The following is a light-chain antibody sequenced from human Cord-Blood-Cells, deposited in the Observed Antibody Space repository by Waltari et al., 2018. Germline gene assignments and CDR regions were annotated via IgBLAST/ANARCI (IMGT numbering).Light chain of an antibody. J-gene: IGLJ2*01. V-gene: IGLV2-23*03. Sequence: QSALTQPASVSGSPGQSITISCTGTSSAVGSYNLVSWYQQHPGKAPKLMIYEGSKRPSGVSKRFSGSKSGNTASLTISGLQAEDEADYYCCSYAGSSTFHVVFGGGTKLTVL. CDR2: EGS. CDR1: SSAVGSYNL. CDR3: CSYAGSSTFHVV.